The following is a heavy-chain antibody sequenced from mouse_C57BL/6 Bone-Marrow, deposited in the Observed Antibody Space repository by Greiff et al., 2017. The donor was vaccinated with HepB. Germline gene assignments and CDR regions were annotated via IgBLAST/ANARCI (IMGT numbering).Heavy chain of an antibody. Sequence: EVQVVESGGGLVQPGGSLKLSCAASGFTFSDYGMAWVRQAPRKGPEWVAFISNLAYSIYYADTVTGRFTISRENAKNTLYLEMSSLRSEDTAMYDCARSYYGSSPAFDVWGTGTTVTVSS. V-gene: IGHV5-15*01. CDR2: ISNLAYSI. CDR3: ARSYYGSSPAFDV. CDR1: GFTFSDYG. D-gene: IGHD1-1*01. J-gene: IGHJ1*03.